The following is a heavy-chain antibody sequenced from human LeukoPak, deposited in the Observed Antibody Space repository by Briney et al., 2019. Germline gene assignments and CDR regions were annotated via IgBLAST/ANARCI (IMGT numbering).Heavy chain of an antibody. CDR1: GFTFSSYA. Sequence: GGSLRLSCAASGFTFSSYAMSWVRQAPGKGLEWVSAISGSGGSTYYADSVKSRFTISRDNSKNTLYLQMNSLRAEDTAVYYCAKDQFSSGLNWFDPWGQGTLVTVSS. J-gene: IGHJ5*02. CDR2: ISGSGGST. D-gene: IGHD6-19*01. V-gene: IGHV3-23*01. CDR3: AKDQFSSGLNWFDP.